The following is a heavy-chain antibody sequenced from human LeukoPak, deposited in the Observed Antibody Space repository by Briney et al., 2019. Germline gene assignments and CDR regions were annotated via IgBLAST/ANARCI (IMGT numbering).Heavy chain of an antibody. J-gene: IGHJ4*02. CDR1: GFTVSSNY. CDR3: ARVRWFGELY. V-gene: IGHV3-66*02. D-gene: IGHD3-10*01. CDR2: IYSGGST. Sequence: GGSLRLSCAASGFTVSSNYMSWVRQAPGKGLEWVSVIYSGGSTYYADAVKGRFTISRDNSTNPLYLQMNSLRAEDTAVYYCARVRWFGELYWGQGTLVTVSS.